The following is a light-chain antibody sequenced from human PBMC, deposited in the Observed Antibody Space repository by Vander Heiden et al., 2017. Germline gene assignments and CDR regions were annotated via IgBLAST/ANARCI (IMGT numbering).Light chain of an antibody. CDR2: AAS. CDR3: QQYYCYHPCT. J-gene: IGKJ2*02. Sequence: ATRMTQSPSSLSAPTGDRVTITCRASQGISSYLAWYQQKPGKAPKLLIYAASTLQSGVPSRFSGSGCGTDFTLTISCRQSEDFAAYYCQQYYCYHPCTFGQGTKVEIK. CDR1: QGISSY. V-gene: IGKV1-8*01.